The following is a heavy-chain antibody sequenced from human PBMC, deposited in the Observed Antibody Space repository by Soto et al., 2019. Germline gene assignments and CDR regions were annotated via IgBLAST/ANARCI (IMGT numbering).Heavy chain of an antibody. CDR3: ARDHRYYDSSGYSFGY. J-gene: IGHJ4*02. Sequence: HPGGSLRLSCAASGVTFSSYWMSWVRQAPGKGLEWVANIKQDGSEKYYVDSVKGRFTISRDNAKNSLYLQMNSLRAEDTAVYYCARDHRYYDSSGYSFGYWGQGTQVTVSS. V-gene: IGHV3-7*01. CDR2: IKQDGSEK. D-gene: IGHD3-22*01. CDR1: GVTFSSYW.